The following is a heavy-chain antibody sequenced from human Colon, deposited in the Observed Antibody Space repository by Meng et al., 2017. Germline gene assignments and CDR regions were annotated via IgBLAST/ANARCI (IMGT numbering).Heavy chain of an antibody. Sequence: QVQLQESGPGLVKPSQTLSLTCTVSGASISSEAFYWGWIRQHPGKGLEWIGYMHYSGIANYNPSLNSRIAISVDTSKNHFSLKLSPVTAADTAVYYCARYRYDSSSYSNFFDPWGQGTLVTVSS. J-gene: IGHJ5*02. V-gene: IGHV4-31*03. CDR3: ARYRYDSSSYSNFFDP. CDR2: MHYSGIA. D-gene: IGHD3-22*01. CDR1: GASISSEAFY.